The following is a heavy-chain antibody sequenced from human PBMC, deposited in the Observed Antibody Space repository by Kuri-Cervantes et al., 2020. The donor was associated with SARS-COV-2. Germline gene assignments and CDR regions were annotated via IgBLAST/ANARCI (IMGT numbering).Heavy chain of an antibody. Sequence: SETLSLTCTVSGGSISSYYWSWIRQPPGKGLEWIGYIYYSGSTNYNPSLKSRVTISVDTSKNQFSLKLSSVTAVDTAVYYCARVSRPYYFDYWGQGTLVTVSS. CDR1: GGSISSYY. V-gene: IGHV4-59*01. CDR3: ARVSRPYYFDY. J-gene: IGHJ4*02. CDR2: IYYSGST.